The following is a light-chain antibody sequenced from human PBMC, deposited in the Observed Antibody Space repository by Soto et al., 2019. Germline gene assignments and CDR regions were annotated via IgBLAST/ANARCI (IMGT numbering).Light chain of an antibody. V-gene: IGKV3-11*01. CDR3: QQRSNWLLT. CDR2: DAS. J-gene: IGKJ4*01. CDR1: QSVSSY. Sequence: EIVLTQSPATLSLSPGERATLSCRASQSVSSYLAWYQQKPGQAPRLLIYDASNRATGIPARFSGSGSGTDFTFTNSRLEPEDFAVYYCQQRSNWLLTFGGGTKVDIK.